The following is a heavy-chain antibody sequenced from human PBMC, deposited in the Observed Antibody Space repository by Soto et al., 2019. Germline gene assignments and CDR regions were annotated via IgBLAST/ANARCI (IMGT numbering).Heavy chain of an antibody. CDR3: ANVHALQSYCSGGSCYPSGSYYYYGMDV. Sequence: PGGSLRLSCAASGFTFSSYAMSWVRQAPGKGLEWVSAISGSGGSTYYADSVKGRFTISRDNSKNTLYLQMNSLRAEDTAVYYCANVHALQSYCSGGSCYPSGSYYYYGMDVWGQGTTVTVSS. CDR1: GFTFSSYA. D-gene: IGHD2-15*01. J-gene: IGHJ6*02. CDR2: ISGSGGST. V-gene: IGHV3-23*01.